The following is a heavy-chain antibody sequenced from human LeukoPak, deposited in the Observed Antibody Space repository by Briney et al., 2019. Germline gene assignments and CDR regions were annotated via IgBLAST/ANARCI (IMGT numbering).Heavy chain of an antibody. D-gene: IGHD3-10*01. V-gene: IGHV4-34*01. J-gene: IGHJ5*02. CDR3: ARGPYYYGSGSYWNWFDP. Sequence: SETLSLTCAVYGGSFSGYYWSWIRQPPGKGLEWIGEINHSGGTNYNPSLKSRVTISVDTSKNQFSLKLSSVTAADTAVYYCARGPYYYGSGSYWNWFDPWGQGTLVTVSS. CDR1: GGSFSGYY. CDR2: INHSGGT.